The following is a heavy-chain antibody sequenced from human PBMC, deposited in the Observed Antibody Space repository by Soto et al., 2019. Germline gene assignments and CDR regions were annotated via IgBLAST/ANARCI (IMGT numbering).Heavy chain of an antibody. D-gene: IGHD2-2*02. CDR3: ARGNTPVAY. CDR2: IYYSGST. J-gene: IGHJ4*02. CDR1: GGSISSADYY. V-gene: IGHV4-30-4*01. Sequence: QVQLQESGTGLVKPSQTLSLTCTVSGGSISSADYYWSWIRQPPGKGLEWIGYIYYSGSTYYNPCPKGRVTTSVDTSKNPFSLKLSSVTAADTAVYYGARGNTPVAYWGQGTLVTVSS.